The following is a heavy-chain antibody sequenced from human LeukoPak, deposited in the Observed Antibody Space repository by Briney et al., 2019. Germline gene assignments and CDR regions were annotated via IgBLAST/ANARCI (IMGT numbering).Heavy chain of an antibody. CDR1: GYTFTSYG. J-gene: IGHJ4*02. V-gene: IGHV1-18*01. D-gene: IGHD6-13*01. CDR2: ISAYNGNT. CDR3: ARDGVSSSWSSFDY. Sequence: ASVKVSRKASGYTFTSYGISWVRQAPGRGLEWMGWISAYNGNTNYAQKLQGRVTMTTDTSTSTAYMELRSLRSDDTAVYYCARDGVSSSWSSFDYWGQGTLVTVSS.